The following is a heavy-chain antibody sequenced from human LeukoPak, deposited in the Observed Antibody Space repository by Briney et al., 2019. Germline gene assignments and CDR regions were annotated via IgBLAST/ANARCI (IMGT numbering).Heavy chain of an antibody. Sequence: SVKVSCKASGGTFSSYAISWVRQAPGQGLEWMGRIIPILGIANYAQKFQGRVTITADKSTSTAYMELSSLRSEDTAVYYYARGEMATNFYYYGMDVWGQGTTVTVSS. CDR2: IIPILGIA. CDR1: GGTFSSYA. CDR3: ARGEMATNFYYYGMDV. V-gene: IGHV1-69*04. J-gene: IGHJ6*02. D-gene: IGHD5-24*01.